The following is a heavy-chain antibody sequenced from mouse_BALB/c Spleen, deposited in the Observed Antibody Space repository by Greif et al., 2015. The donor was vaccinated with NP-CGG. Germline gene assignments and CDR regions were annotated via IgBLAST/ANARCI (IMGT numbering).Heavy chain of an antibody. J-gene: IGHJ3*01. Sequence: QVQLQQSGAELAKPGASVKMSCKASGYTFTSYWMHWVKQRPGQGLEWIGYINPSTGYTEYNQKFKGKATLTADKSSSTDYMQLSSLTTEDTAVYYWAKQYSNTAWFAYWGQGTLVTVSA. CDR2: INPSTGYT. V-gene: IGHV1-7*01. CDR3: AKQYSNTAWFAY. D-gene: IGHD2-5*01. CDR1: GYTFTSYW.